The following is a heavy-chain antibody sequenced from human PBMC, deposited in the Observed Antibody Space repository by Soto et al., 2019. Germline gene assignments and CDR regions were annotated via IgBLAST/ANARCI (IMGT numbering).Heavy chain of an antibody. V-gene: IGHV3-15*07. Sequence: EVQLVESGGGLVKPGGSLRLSCAASGFTFSHAWLNWVRQAPGKGLEWVGRIKSKTDGGTTDYPAPVKGRFTISRDDSTNTLYLQMNSLRTEGTAVYYCTTRVIVGTTVWFDPWGQGTLVTVSS. CDR1: GFTFSHAW. CDR3: TTRVIVGTTVWFDP. J-gene: IGHJ5*02. D-gene: IGHD1-26*01. CDR2: IKSKTDGGTT.